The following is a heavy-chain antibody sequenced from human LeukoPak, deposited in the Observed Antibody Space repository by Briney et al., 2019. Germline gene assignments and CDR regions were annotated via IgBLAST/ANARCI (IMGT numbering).Heavy chain of an antibody. V-gene: IGHV3-7*01. CDR3: ARDDPSNSGYDPYYDY. J-gene: IGHJ4*02. Sequence: GGSLRLSCAASGFTFSSYWMSWVRQAPGKGLEWVANIKHDGSEKYYVDSVKGRFAISRDNAKNSLYLQMNSLRAEDTAVYYCARDDPSNSGYDPYYDYWGQGTLVTVSS. D-gene: IGHD5-12*01. CDR1: GFTFSSYW. CDR2: IKHDGSEK.